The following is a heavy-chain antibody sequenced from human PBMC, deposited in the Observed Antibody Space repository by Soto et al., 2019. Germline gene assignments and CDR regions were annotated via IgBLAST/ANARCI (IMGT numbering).Heavy chain of an antibody. V-gene: IGHV3-23*01. D-gene: IGHD3-22*01. J-gene: IGHJ3*02. CDR1: GFTFSSYA. Sequence: EEQLLESGGGLVQRGGSLRLSCVASGFTFSSYAMTWVRQAPGKGLEWVSDITSDGRTYDADSVKGRFTISRDNSKNMLYLQMNSLRAEDTAIYYCARSYDTSGYYDDAFDIWGQGTMVTVS. CDR3: ARSYDTSGYYDDAFDI. CDR2: ITSDGRT.